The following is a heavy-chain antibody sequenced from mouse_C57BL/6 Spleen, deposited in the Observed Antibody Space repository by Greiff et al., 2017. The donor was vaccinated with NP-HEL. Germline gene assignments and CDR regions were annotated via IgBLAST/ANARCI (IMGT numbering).Heavy chain of an antibody. CDR1: GFTFSSYA. J-gene: IGHJ3*01. D-gene: IGHD2-3*01. Sequence: EVQVVESGGGLVKPGGSLKLSCAASGFTFSSYAMSWVRQTPEKRLEWVATISDGGSYTYYPDNVKGRFTISRDNAKNNLYLQMSHLKSEDTAMYYCARGDGSFAYWGQGTLVTVSA. CDR3: ARGDGSFAY. V-gene: IGHV5-4*01. CDR2: ISDGGSYT.